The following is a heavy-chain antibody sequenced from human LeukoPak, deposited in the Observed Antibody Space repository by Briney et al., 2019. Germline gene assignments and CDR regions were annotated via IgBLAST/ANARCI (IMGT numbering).Heavy chain of an antibody. Sequence: GGSLRLSCAASGFTFSDYYMSWIRQAPGKGLEWVSYISSSTTIYYADSVKGRFTISRDNAKNSLYLQMNSLRAEDTAVYYCVRDEPITMVRGVIDYWGQGTLVTVSS. CDR2: ISSSTTI. V-gene: IGHV3-11*01. J-gene: IGHJ4*02. CDR3: VRDEPITMVRGVIDY. D-gene: IGHD3-10*01. CDR1: GFTFSDYY.